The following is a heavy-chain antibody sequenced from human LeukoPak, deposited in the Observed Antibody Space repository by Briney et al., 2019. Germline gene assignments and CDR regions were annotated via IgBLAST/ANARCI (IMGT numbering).Heavy chain of an antibody. CDR1: GFTFDNHA. D-gene: IGHD2-21*01. V-gene: IGHV3-23*01. CDR3: AKMAIAKGATQGRGFLQFDL. J-gene: IGHJ5*02. CDR2: ITGTGFDT. Sequence: GGSLRLSCAASGFTFDNHAMTWVRQAPGKGLEWVSLITGTGFDTYTANSVKGRFITSRDNSKNSLYLRLNSLRPEDTAMYYCAKMAIAKGATQGRGFLQFDLWGQGTLVAVSS.